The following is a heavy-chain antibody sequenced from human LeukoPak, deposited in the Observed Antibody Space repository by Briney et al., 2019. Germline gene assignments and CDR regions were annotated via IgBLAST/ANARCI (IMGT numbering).Heavy chain of an antibody. Sequence: SVTVSCKASGGSFSNYAISWVRQAPGQGLEWMGGIIPIFGTANYAQKFQGRVTITADESTSKAYMEVSSLRSEDTAVYYCARAPESYWFDPWGQGTLVTVSS. CDR3: ARAPESYWFDP. CDR2: IIPIFGTA. J-gene: IGHJ5*02. CDR1: GGSFSNYA. V-gene: IGHV1-69*13.